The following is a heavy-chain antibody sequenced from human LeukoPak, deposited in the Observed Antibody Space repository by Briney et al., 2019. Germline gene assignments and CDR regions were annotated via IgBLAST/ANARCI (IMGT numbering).Heavy chain of an antibody. CDR2: INSDGSST. CDR3: ARDPGYSYAIDAFDI. Sequence: GGSLRLSCAAAGFTFSSYWMHWVRQAAGDGRGWVSRINSDGSSTSYADSVKGRFTISRDNAKNTLYLQMNSLRAEDTAVYYCARDPGYSYAIDAFDIWGQGTMVTVSS. D-gene: IGHD5-18*01. CDR1: GFTFSSYW. V-gene: IGHV3-74*01. J-gene: IGHJ3*02.